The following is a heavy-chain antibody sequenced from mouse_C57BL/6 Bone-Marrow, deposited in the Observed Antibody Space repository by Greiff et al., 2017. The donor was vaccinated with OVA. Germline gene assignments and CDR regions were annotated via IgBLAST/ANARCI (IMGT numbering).Heavy chain of an antibody. J-gene: IGHJ3*01. D-gene: IGHD1-1*01. V-gene: IGHV8-8*01. Sequence: QVTLKVCGPGILQPSQTLSLTCSFSGFSLSTFGMGVGWIRQPSGKGLEWLAHIWWDDDKYYNPAQKSRLTISKDTSKNQVFLKNANVDTADTATYYCAPLYYGSPWFAYWGQGTLVTVSA. CDR3: APLYYGSPWFAY. CDR1: GFSLSTFGMG. CDR2: IWWDDDK.